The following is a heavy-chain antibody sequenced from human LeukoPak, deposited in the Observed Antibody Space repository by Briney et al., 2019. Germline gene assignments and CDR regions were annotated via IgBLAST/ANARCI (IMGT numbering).Heavy chain of an antibody. CDR1: GGTFSSYA. J-gene: IGHJ4*02. Sequence: GSSVKVSCKASGGTFSSYAIRWVRQAPGQGLEWMGGIIPIFGTANYAQKFQGRVTITADKSTSTAYMELSSLRSENTAVYYCARGNYDILTGYGFDYWGQGTLVTVSS. D-gene: IGHD3-9*01. V-gene: IGHV1-69*06. CDR2: IIPIFGTA. CDR3: ARGNYDILTGYGFDY.